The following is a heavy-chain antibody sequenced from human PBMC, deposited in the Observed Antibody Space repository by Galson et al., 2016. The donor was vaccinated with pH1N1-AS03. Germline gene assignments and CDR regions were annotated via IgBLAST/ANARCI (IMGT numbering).Heavy chain of an antibody. CDR2: INKDGNEK. V-gene: IGHV3-7*03. Sequence: SLRLSCAVSGFTFGSHWMSWVRQAPGKGLDWVANINKDGNEKYYVDSVKGRFAISRDNAKNSLYLQMNSLRAEDTAVYYCARDRTVVAASIIYYYGMDVWGRGTTVTVSS. CDR3: ARDRTVVAASIIYYYGMDV. J-gene: IGHJ6*02. CDR1: GFTFGSHW. D-gene: IGHD2-2*01.